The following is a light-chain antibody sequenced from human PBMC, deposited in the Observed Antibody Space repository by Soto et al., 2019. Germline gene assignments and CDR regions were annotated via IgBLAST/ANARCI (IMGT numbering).Light chain of an antibody. J-gene: IGKJ5*01. Sequence: EIVLTQSPGTLSLSPGERATLSCRASQSVSSSYLAWYQQKPGQAPRLLIYGASSRATGIPDRFSGSGSGTDFPLTISRLEPEDFAVYYCQQYGSSPFVTFGQGTRLEIK. CDR3: QQYGSSPFVT. CDR1: QSVSSSY. V-gene: IGKV3-20*01. CDR2: GAS.